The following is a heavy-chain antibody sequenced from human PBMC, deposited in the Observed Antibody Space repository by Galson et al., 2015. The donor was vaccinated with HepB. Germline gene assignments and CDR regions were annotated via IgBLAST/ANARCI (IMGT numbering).Heavy chain of an antibody. CDR2: ISSNGGST. CDR1: GFTFSSYA. Sequence: SLRLSCAASGFTFSSYAMHWVRQAPGKGLEYVSAISSNGGSTYYADPVKGRFTISRDNSKNTLYLQMSSLRAEDTAVYYCVKVGYSSSWPYFDYWGQGTLVTVSS. D-gene: IGHD6-13*01. J-gene: IGHJ4*02. V-gene: IGHV3-64D*06. CDR3: VKVGYSSSWPYFDY.